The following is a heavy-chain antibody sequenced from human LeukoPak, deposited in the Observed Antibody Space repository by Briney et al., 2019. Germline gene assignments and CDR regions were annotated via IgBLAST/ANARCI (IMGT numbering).Heavy chain of an antibody. D-gene: IGHD1-26*01. CDR2: ISYDGSNK. CDR1: GFTFSSYG. V-gene: IGHV3-30*18. J-gene: IGHJ4*02. Sequence: GGPLNLPCPASGFTFSSYGMHWFRQAPGKGLEGVAVISYDGSNKYYADSVKGRFTISRDNSKNTLYLQMNSLRAEDTAVYYCAKDASRWAGDGDYWGQGTLVTVSS. CDR3: AKDASRWAGDGDY.